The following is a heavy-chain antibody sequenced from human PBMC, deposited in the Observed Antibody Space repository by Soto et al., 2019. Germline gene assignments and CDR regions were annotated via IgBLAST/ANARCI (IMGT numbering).Heavy chain of an antibody. CDR3: ARDSCRSTSCPGMFYMDV. Sequence: SMHWVLQTKGKGLEWVSYISSSSITIYYAVSVKGRFTNSRDNAKNSLYLQMNSLRVEDTAVYYCARDSCRSTSCPGMFYMDVWGKGTTVTVSS. J-gene: IGHJ6*03. V-gene: IGHV3-48*01. CDR1: S. CDR2: ISSSSITI. D-gene: IGHD2-2*01.